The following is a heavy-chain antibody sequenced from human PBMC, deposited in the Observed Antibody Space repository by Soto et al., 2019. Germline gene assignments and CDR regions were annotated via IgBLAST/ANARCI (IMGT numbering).Heavy chain of an antibody. J-gene: IGHJ5*02. CDR3: ARGLVVVDARPWFDP. CDR1: GGSISSGAYS. CDR2: MYHSGST. V-gene: IGHV4-30-2*01. D-gene: IGHD2-15*01. Sequence: QLLLQESGSGLVKPSQTLSLTCTVSGGSISSGAYSYNWIRQPPGKGLEWIGYMYHSGSTFYNPSLKSRVTMSVDRSKKQFSLKLSSVTAADTAMYYCARGLVVVDARPWFDPWGQGTLVTVSS.